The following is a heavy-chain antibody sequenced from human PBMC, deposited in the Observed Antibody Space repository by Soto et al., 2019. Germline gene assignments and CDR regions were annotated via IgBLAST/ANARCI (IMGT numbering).Heavy chain of an antibody. CDR2: IYYSGST. CDR1: GGSVSSGSYY. Sequence: SETLSLTCTVSGGSVSSGSYYWSWIRQPPGKGLEWIGYIYYSGSTNYNPSLKSRVTISVDTSKNQFSLKLSSVTAADTAVDNCARDPLTGGQGTLVPVSS. V-gene: IGHV4-61*01. CDR3: ARDPLT. J-gene: IGHJ4*02.